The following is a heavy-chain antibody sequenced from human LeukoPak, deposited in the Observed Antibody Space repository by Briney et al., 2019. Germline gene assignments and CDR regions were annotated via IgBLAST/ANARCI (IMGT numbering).Heavy chain of an antibody. Sequence: ASVKVSCKASGYTFTSYDINWVRQATGQGLEWMGWTNPNSGNTGYAQKFQGRVTMTRNTSISTAYMELSSLRSEDTAVYYCATPLFLRNDAFDIWGQGTMVTVSS. CDR1: GYTFTSYD. J-gene: IGHJ3*02. V-gene: IGHV1-8*01. D-gene: IGHD1-14*01. CDR3: ATPLFLRNDAFDI. CDR2: TNPNSGNT.